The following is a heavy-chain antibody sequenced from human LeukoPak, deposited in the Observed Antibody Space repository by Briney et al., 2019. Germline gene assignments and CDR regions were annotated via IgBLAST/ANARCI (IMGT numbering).Heavy chain of an antibody. CDR2: INAGNGNT. Sequence: ASVKVSCKASGGTFSSYAISWVRQAPGQRLEWMGWINAGNGNTKYSQKFQGRVTITRDTSASTAYMELSSLRSADTAVYYCARGDGSGTYLNGNFDYWGQGTLVSVSS. V-gene: IGHV1-3*01. CDR3: ARGDGSGTYLNGNFDY. CDR1: GGTFSSYA. D-gene: IGHD3-10*01. J-gene: IGHJ4*02.